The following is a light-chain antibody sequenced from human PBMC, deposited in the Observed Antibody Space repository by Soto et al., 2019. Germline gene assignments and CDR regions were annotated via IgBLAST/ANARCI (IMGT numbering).Light chain of an antibody. CDR3: QQYGSSPPGLT. V-gene: IGKV3-20*01. Sequence: EIVWTQSPGTLSLSPGERATLSCRASQSVSSSYLAWYQQKPGQAPRLLIYGASSRATGIPDRFSGSGSGTDFTLTISRLEPEDFAVYYCQQYGSSPPGLTFGGGTKVDIK. J-gene: IGKJ4*01. CDR1: QSVSSSY. CDR2: GAS.